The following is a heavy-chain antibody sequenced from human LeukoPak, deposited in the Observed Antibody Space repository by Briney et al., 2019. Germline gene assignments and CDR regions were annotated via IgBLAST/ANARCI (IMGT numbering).Heavy chain of an antibody. V-gene: IGHV1-18*04. CDR3: ARVRYGDYQDALDI. CDR1: GYTFTSYY. Sequence: ASVKVSCKASGYTFTSYYMHWVRQAPGQGLEWMGWIRTHNGDTDYAQNLQGRVTLTTDTSTNMVYMELRSLTSDDTAVYYCARVRYGDYQDALDIWGRGTMVIVS. D-gene: IGHD2-21*02. J-gene: IGHJ3*02. CDR2: IRTHNGDT.